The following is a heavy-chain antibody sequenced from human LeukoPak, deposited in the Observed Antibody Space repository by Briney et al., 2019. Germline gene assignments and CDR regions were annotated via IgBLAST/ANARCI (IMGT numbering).Heavy chain of an antibody. Sequence: SETLSLTCVVSGASFSSSHWNWIRQLPGKGLERIGCLSYTGKTDYNPSLTRRGTISLDTSKNQVSLKLRSVTAADTAVYYCSEGYFEPFDHWGQGTLVTVSS. D-gene: IGHD2/OR15-2a*01. CDR3: SEGYFEPFDH. J-gene: IGHJ4*02. CDR1: GASFSSSH. V-gene: IGHV4-59*01. CDR2: LSYTGKT.